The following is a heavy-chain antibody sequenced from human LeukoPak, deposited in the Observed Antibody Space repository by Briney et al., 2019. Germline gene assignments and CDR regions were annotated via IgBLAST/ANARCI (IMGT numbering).Heavy chain of an antibody. D-gene: IGHD5-18*01. Sequence: SETLSLTCTVSGGSISNYCWSWIRQPPGKGLEWIGYISYSGSTNYNPSLKSRITISLDTSKNQFSLKLRSVTAADTALYYCARYESDTYGLPFDYWGQGTLVTVSS. V-gene: IGHV4-59*01. J-gene: IGHJ4*02. CDR3: ARYESDTYGLPFDY. CDR1: GGSISNYC. CDR2: ISYSGST.